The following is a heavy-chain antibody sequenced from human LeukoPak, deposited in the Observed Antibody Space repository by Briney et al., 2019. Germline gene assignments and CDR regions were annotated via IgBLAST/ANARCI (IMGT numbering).Heavy chain of an antibody. V-gene: IGHV1-18*01. CDR1: GYTFTSYG. CDR3: ARSRDGYTGPWFDP. D-gene: IGHD5-24*01. CDR2: ISAYNGNT. Sequence: ASVKVSCKASGYTFTSYGISWVRQAPGQGLEWMGWISAYNGNTNYAQKLQGRVTMTTDTSTSTAYMELRSLRSGDTAVYYCARSRDGYTGPWFDPWGQGTLVTVSS. J-gene: IGHJ5*02.